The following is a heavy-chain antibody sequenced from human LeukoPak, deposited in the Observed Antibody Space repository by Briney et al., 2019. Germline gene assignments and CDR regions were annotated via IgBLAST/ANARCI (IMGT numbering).Heavy chain of an antibody. J-gene: IGHJ4*02. Sequence: ASVKVSCKASGYSFTNYDINWVRQATGQGLEWMGWMNPKSGDTGYSQKLQGRVTMTTDTSTSTAYMELRSLRSDDTAVYYCAAARVGANYYYFDYWGQGTLVTVSS. CDR1: GYSFTNYD. D-gene: IGHD1-26*01. V-gene: IGHV1-8*02. CDR3: AAARVGANYYYFDY. CDR2: MNPKSGDT.